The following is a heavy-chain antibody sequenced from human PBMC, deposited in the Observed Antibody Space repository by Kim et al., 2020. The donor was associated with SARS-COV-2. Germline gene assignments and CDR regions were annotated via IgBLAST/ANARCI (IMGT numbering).Heavy chain of an antibody. J-gene: IGHJ2*01. CDR3: GSRLSNTSGWGVHDLDL. CDR2: INHSGST. Sequence: SETLSLTCAVYGGSFSGYYGSWIRQPPGKGLEWIGEINHSGSTNYNPSLKSRLTISVDTSKNQSSLKLTSVTAAETAVVYCGSRLSNTSGWGVHDLDLWG. D-gene: IGHD3-10*01. CDR1: GGSFSGYY. V-gene: IGHV4-34*01.